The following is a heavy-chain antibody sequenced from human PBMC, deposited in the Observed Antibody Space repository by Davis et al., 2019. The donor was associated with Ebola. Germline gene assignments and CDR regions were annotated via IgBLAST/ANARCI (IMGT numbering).Heavy chain of an antibody. CDR1: GGSISSYY. CDR2: IYYSGST. J-gene: IGHJ4*02. CDR3: ARVQQQLEPFDY. D-gene: IGHD6-13*01. V-gene: IGHV4-59*01. Sequence: SETLSLTCTVSGGSISSYYWSWIRQPPGKGLEWIGYIYYSGSTNYNPSLKSRVTISVDTSKNQFSLKLSSVTAADTAVYYCARVQQQLEPFDYWGQGTLVTVSS.